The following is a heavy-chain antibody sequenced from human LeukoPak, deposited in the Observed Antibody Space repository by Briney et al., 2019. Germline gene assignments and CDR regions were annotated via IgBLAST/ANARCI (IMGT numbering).Heavy chain of an antibody. J-gene: IGHJ6*03. CDR1: GYTFTTYA. CDR3: ASQTILWFGESIYYYYYMDV. Sequence: GASVKVSCKASGYTFTTYAISWVRQAPGQGLEWMGWISAYNGNTNYAQKLQGRVTMTTDTSTSTAYMELRSLRSDDTAVYYCASQTILWFGESIYYYYYMDVWGKGTTVTISS. D-gene: IGHD3-10*01. CDR2: ISAYNGNT. V-gene: IGHV1-18*01.